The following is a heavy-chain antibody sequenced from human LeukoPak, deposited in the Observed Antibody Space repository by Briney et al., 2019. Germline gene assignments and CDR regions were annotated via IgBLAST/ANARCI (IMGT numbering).Heavy chain of an antibody. CDR3: AKTYSSSWITYAFDI. Sequence: SETLSLTCTVSGGSISSNSYYWGWIRQPPGKGLEWIGSIYYSGSTYYNPSLKNRLTISVDTSKNQFSLKLSSVTAADTAVYYCAKTYSSSWITYAFDIWGQGTMVTFSS. CDR1: GGSISSNSYY. J-gene: IGHJ3*02. V-gene: IGHV4-39*01. D-gene: IGHD6-13*01. CDR2: IYYSGST.